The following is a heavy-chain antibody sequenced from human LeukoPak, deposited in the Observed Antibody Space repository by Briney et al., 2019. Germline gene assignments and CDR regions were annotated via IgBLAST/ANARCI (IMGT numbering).Heavy chain of an antibody. CDR1: GGSISSSNW. J-gene: IGHJ6*03. CDR2: IYHSGST. Sequence: SGTLSLTCAVSGGSISSSNWWSWVRQPPGKGLEWIGEIYHSGSTNYNPSLKSRVTISVDTSKNQFSLKLSSVTAADTAVYYCARVRYSSSPPYSYYYYMDVWVKGTTVTVS. V-gene: IGHV4-4*02. CDR3: ARVRYSSSPPYSYYYYMDV. D-gene: IGHD6-6*01.